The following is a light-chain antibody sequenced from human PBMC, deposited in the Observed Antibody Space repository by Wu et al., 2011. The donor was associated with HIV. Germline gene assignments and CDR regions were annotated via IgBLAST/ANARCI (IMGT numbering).Light chain of an antibody. CDR3: QQYVASGYS. CDR2: GAS. Sequence: EIVLTQSPATLSLSPGERATLSCRASQSVSNYLAWYHQKPGQPPTLLIYGASSRATGIPDRFSGGGSGTDFTLTISRLEPEDFAVYFCQQYVASGYSFGQGTKLEIK. J-gene: IGKJ2*03. V-gene: IGKV3-20*01. CDR1: QSVSNY.